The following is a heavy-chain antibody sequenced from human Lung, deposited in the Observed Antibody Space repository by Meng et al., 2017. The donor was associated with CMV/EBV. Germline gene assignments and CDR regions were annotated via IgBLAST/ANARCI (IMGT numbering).Heavy chain of an antibody. CDR1: GFTFSTYD. Sequence: GGSXRLXCTASGFTFSTYDFHWVRQPTGKGLEWVSSIGTVGDTYSIGSVKGRFIISREDAKNSVYLQMNGLRDGDTGLYYCARARSPTHFDYWGQGARVTVDS. J-gene: IGHJ4*02. V-gene: IGHV3-13*01. CDR2: IGTVGDT. CDR3: ARARSPTHFDY.